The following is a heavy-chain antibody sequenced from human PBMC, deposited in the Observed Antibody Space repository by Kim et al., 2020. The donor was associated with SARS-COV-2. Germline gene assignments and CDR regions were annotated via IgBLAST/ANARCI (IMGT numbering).Heavy chain of an antibody. J-gene: IGHJ6*02. CDR1: GGSFSGYY. CDR3: ARLGLLFNYYYYGMDV. Sequence: SETLSLTCAVYGGSFSGYYWSWIRQPPGKGLEWIGEINHSGSTNYNPSLKSRVTISVDTSKNQFSLKLSSVTAADTAVYYCARLGLLFNYYYYGMDVWGQGTTVTVSS. V-gene: IGHV4-34*01. CDR2: INHSGST. D-gene: IGHD2-21*02.